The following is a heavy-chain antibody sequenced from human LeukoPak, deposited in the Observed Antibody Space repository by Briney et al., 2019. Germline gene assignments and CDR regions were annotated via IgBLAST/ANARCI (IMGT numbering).Heavy chain of an antibody. Sequence: SKTLSLTCTVSGGPMSSRSYYWGWIRQSPGKGLEWIGSNYYNESTYYNPSFKSRVTIDVDMSENQFSLRLNSVTAADTAVYYCARGYSTGTPFFDYWGQGILVTVSP. CDR2: NYYNEST. J-gene: IGHJ4*02. CDR1: GGPMSSRSYY. D-gene: IGHD2-8*02. CDR3: ARGYSTGTPFFDY. V-gene: IGHV4-39*01.